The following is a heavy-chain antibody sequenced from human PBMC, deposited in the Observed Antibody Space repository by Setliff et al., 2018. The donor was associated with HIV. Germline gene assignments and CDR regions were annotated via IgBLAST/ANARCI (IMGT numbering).Heavy chain of an antibody. V-gene: IGHV4-59*11. CDR3: ARGVVDYDFWSGSGDYYYMDV. CDR1: GGSMNSHY. Sequence: PSETQSLTCTVSGGSMNSHYWSWIRQSPGRGLEWIGYIYYSVSTKYNPSLKSRVSMSIDTSKNQFSLKMSSVTAADTAVYYCARGVVDYDFWSGSGDYYYMDVWGKGTTVTAP. J-gene: IGHJ6*03. CDR2: IYYSVST. D-gene: IGHD3-3*01.